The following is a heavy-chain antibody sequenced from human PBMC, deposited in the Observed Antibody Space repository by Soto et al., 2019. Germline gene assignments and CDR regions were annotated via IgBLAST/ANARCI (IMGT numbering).Heavy chain of an antibody. CDR1: GASISPFY. D-gene: IGHD5-12*01. CDR2: IYYTGNT. V-gene: IGHV4-59*01. Sequence: SETLSLTCTVSGASISPFYWSWIRQPPGKGLEWIGYIYYTGNTNFNPSLKSRVTISADTSKNQFSLKLSSVTTADTAVYFCARVGGYNYFDHWCQGTQVTVSS. CDR3: ARVGGYNYFDH. J-gene: IGHJ4*02.